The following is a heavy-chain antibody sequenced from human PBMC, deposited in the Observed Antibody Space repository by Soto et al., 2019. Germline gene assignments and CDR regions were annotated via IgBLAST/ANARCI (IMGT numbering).Heavy chain of an antibody. CDR3: ARERIAAAGLYYYYGMDV. D-gene: IGHD6-13*01. CDR1: GYTFTGYY. V-gene: IGHV1-2*04. CDR2: INPNSGGT. J-gene: IGHJ6*02. Sequence: QVQLVQSGAEVKKPGASVKVSCKASGYTFTGYYMHWVRQAPGQGLEWMGWINPNSGGTNYAQKFQGWVTMTRDTSISTAYMELSRLRSDDTAVYYCARERIAAAGLYYYYGMDVWGQGTTVTVSS.